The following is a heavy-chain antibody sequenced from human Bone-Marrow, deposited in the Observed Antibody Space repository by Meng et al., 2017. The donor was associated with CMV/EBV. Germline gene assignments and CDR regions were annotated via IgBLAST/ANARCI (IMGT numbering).Heavy chain of an antibody. CDR1: GFTVSSNY. J-gene: IGHJ4*02. CDR2: INWNGGST. CDR3: ARLRYFD. D-gene: IGHD3-9*01. V-gene: IGHV3-20*04. Sequence: GESLKISCAASGFTVSSNYMSWVRQAPGKGLEWVSGINWNGGSTGYADSVKGRFTISRDNAKNSLYLQMNSLRAEDTAVYYCARLRYFDWGQGTPVTVSS.